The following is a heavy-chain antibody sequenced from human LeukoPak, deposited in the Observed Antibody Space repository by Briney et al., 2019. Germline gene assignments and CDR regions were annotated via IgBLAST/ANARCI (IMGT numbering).Heavy chain of an antibody. Sequence: GESLQISCKGSGYSFTSYWIGWVRQMPGKGLEWMGIIYPGDSDTRYSPSFQGQVTISADKSISTAYLQWSSLKASDTAMYYCARGARRLYYDSSGYYVYWAQGTLVTVSS. CDR3: ARGARRLYYDSSGYYVY. CDR2: IYPGDSDT. CDR1: GYSFTSYW. D-gene: IGHD3-22*01. J-gene: IGHJ4*02. V-gene: IGHV5-51*01.